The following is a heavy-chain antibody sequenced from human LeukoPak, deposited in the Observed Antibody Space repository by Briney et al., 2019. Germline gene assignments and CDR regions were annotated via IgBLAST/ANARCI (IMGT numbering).Heavy chain of an antibody. D-gene: IGHD3-10*01. CDR3: AKRGIVIRAVIIIGFHKEAYYFDY. CDR2: ISERGGST. Sequence: GGSLRLSCVVSGITLSNYGMSWVRQAPGKGLEWVSGISERGGSTNYADSVKGRFIISRDTSKNTVYLQMNSLRVEDTAVYFCAKRGIVIRAVIIIGFHKEAYYFDYWGQGTLVTVSP. CDR1: GITLSNYG. V-gene: IGHV3-23*01. J-gene: IGHJ4*02.